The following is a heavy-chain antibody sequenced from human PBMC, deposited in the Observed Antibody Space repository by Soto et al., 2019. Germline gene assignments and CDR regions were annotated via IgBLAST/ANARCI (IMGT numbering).Heavy chain of an antibody. D-gene: IGHD3-10*01. CDR3: ARAVDYYGSGSLLDY. CDR1: GFTFSSYA. CDR2: ISYDGSNK. J-gene: IGHJ4*02. Sequence: ESGGGVVQPGRSLRLSCAASGFTFSSYAMHWVRQAPGKGLEWVAVISYDGSNKYYADSVKGRFTISRDNSKNTLYLQMNSLRAEDTAVYYCARAVDYYGSGSLLDYWGQGTLVTVSS. V-gene: IGHV3-30-3*01.